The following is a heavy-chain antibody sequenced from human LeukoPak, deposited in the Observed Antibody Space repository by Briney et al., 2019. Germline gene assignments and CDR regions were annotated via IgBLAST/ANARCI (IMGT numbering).Heavy chain of an antibody. V-gene: IGHV1-24*01. CDR2: FDPEGGET. Sequence: ASVKVSCKVSGYTLTELSMHWVRQAPGKGLEWMGGFDPEGGETIYAQKFQGRVTMTEDTSTDTAYMELSSLRSEDTAVYYCATSLYSYGPDDAFDIWGQGTMVTVSS. J-gene: IGHJ3*02. D-gene: IGHD5-18*01. CDR3: ATSLYSYGPDDAFDI. CDR1: GYTLTELS.